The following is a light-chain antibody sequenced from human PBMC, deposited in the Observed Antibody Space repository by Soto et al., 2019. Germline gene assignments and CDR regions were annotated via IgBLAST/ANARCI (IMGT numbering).Light chain of an antibody. Sequence: DIQMTQSAPTLPGSGRDRVTITCRASQTISSWLAWYQQKPGKAPKLLIYKASTLKSGVPSRFSGSGSGTEFTLTICSLQPDDFATYYCQHDNSYSEAFGQGTKVDIK. J-gene: IGKJ1*01. CDR2: KAS. V-gene: IGKV1-5*03. CDR3: QHDNSYSEA. CDR1: QTISSW.